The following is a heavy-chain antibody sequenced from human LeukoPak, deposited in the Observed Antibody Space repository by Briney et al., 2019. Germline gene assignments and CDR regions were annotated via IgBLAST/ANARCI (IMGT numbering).Heavy chain of an antibody. CDR3: AREMEYYGSGSYYNLGWFDP. V-gene: IGHV4-39*07. Sequence: SETLSLTCTVSGGSISSSSYYWGWIRQPPGKGLEWIGSIYYSGSTYYNPFLKSRVTISVDTSKNQFSLKLSSVTAADTAVYYCAREMEYYGSGSYYNLGWFDPWGQGTLVTVSS. CDR1: GGSISSSSYY. J-gene: IGHJ5*02. D-gene: IGHD3-10*01. CDR2: IYYSGST.